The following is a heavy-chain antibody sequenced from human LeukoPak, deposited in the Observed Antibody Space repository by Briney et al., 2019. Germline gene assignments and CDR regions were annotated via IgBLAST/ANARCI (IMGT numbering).Heavy chain of an antibody. CDR3: ARNYADVGGFFSYYFQF. CDR1: GGSISRYY. D-gene: IGHD2-15*01. J-gene: IGHJ4*02. Sequence: SETLSLTCNVSGGSISRYYWSWIRQPPGQGLEWIGYITHSGFTSYNPSLKGRVTISVDTSENQFSLRLTSVTAADTAVYYCARNYADVGGFFSYYFQFWGMGALVTVSS. V-gene: IGHV4-59*08. CDR2: ITHSGFT.